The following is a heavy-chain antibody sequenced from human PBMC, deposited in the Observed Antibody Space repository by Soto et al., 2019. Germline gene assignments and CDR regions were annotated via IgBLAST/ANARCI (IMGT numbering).Heavy chain of an antibody. Sequence: SVKVSCKASGGTFSSYAIGWVRQAPGQGLEWMGGIIPIFGTANYAQKFQGRVTITADESTSTAYMELSSLRSEDTAVYYCARDQDVSNYHGMDVWGQGTTVTVSS. D-gene: IGHD3-22*01. CDR3: ARDQDVSNYHGMDV. CDR2: IIPIFGTA. V-gene: IGHV1-69*13. J-gene: IGHJ6*02. CDR1: GGTFSSYA.